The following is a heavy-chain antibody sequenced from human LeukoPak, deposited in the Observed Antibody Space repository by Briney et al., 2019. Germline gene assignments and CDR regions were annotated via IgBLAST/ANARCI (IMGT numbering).Heavy chain of an antibody. CDR3: ARPLYSSTPPEH. V-gene: IGHV1-3*01. J-gene: IGHJ1*01. CDR2: INAGNGNT. D-gene: IGHD6-13*01. Sequence: ASVKVSCKASGYTFTSYAMHWVHQAPGQRLEWMGWINAGNGNTKYSQKFQGRVTITRDTSASTAYMELSSLRSEDTAVYYCARPLYSSTPPEHWGQGTLVTVSS. CDR1: GYTFTSYA.